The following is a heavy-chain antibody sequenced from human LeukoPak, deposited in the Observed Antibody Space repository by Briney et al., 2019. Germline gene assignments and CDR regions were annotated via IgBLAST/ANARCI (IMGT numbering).Heavy chain of an antibody. CDR3: AKDTHSSSWFDY. CDR2: ISGSGGST. V-gene: IGHV3-23*01. D-gene: IGHD6-13*01. Sequence: GGSLRLSCAASGFTFSSYAMSWVRQAPGKGLEGVSAISGSGGSTYYADSVKGRFTISRDNSKNTLYLQMNSLRAEDTAVYYCAKDTHSSSWFDYWGQGTLVTVSS. CDR1: GFTFSSYA. J-gene: IGHJ4*02.